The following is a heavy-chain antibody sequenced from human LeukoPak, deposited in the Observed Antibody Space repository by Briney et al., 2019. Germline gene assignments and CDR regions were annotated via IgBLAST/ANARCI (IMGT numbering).Heavy chain of an antibody. CDR3: AKDAKRYCSGGSCYSDFDY. Sequence: GGSLRLPCAASGFTFSSYGMHWVRQAPGKGLEWVAFIRYDGSNKYYADSVEGRFTISRDNSKNTLYLQMNSLRAEDTAVYYCAKDAKRYCSGGSCYSDFDYWGQGTLVTVSS. CDR2: IRYDGSNK. D-gene: IGHD2-15*01. V-gene: IGHV3-30*02. J-gene: IGHJ4*02. CDR1: GFTFSSYG.